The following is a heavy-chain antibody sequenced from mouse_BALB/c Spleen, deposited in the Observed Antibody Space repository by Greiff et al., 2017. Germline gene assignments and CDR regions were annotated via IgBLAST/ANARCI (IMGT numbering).Heavy chain of an antibody. D-gene: IGHD2-10*02. CDR1: GYTFTSYW. V-gene: IGHV1S81*02. J-gene: IGHJ3*01. Sequence: QVQLQQPGAELVKPGASVKLSCKASGYTFTSYWMHWVKQRPGQGLEWIGEINPSNGGTNFNEKFKSKATLTVDKSSSTAYMQLSSLTSEDSAVYYCTRWEYGNYGFAYWGQGTLVTVSA. CDR2: INPSNGGT. CDR3: TRWEYGNYGFAY.